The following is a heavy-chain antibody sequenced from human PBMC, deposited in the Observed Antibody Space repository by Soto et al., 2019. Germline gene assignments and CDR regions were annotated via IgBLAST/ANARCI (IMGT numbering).Heavy chain of an antibody. D-gene: IGHD2-15*01. CDR3: AHRVDYRGSWNTGYFDY. V-gene: IGHV2-5*02. Sequence: SGPTLVNPTQTLTLTCSFSGFSLSTTGVAVGWIRQPPGKALECLVLIYWDDDKRYSPSLKSRLTITRDTSKNQVVLTMADMDPVDTATYYCAHRVDYRGSWNTGYFDYWGQGTLVTVSS. CDR1: GFSLSTTGVA. CDR2: IYWDDDK. J-gene: IGHJ4*02.